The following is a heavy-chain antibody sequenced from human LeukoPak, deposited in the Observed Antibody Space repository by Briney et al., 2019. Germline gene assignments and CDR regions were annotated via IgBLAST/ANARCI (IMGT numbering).Heavy chain of an antibody. V-gene: IGHV1-18*01. CDR2: IRVYNGNT. D-gene: IGHD6-19*01. Sequence: PPASVKVSCKASGYTFTTYGISWVRQAPGQGLEWMGWIRVYNGNTNYAQKLQDRITMTTDTSTSTAYMELRSLRSDDTAVYYCARGDIAVAGTGGDYWGQGTLVTVSS. J-gene: IGHJ4*02. CDR1: GYTFTTYG. CDR3: ARGDIAVAGTGGDY.